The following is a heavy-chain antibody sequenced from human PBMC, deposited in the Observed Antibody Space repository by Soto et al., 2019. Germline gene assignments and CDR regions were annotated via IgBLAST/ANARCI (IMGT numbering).Heavy chain of an antibody. CDR2: INCNGVAM. J-gene: IGHJ6*03. CDR3: DISFVAVRRHCQYMDV. Sequence: DVQLVESGGGLVQPGGSLRLSCAASGFTFEDYAMHWVRQTPGKGLEWVSGINCNGVAMGYAASVQGRFTISRDDAKSSLFLRMNSLGPEDTAWYYCDISFVAVRRHCQYMDVWGKGTTVTVSS. V-gene: IGHV3-9*01. D-gene: IGHD3-9*01. CDR1: GFTFEDYA.